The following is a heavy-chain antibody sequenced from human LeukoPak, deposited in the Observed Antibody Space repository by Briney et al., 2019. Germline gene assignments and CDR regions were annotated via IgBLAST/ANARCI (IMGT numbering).Heavy chain of an antibody. CDR1: GFTLSSYT. J-gene: IGHJ4*02. V-gene: IGHV3-48*02. CDR3: LREFDY. CDR2: ISSSSSTK. Sequence: GGSLRLSCAASGFTLSSYTMNWVRQAPGKRLEWVSYISSSSSTKYYADSVKGRFTIPRDNAKNSLFLQMNSLRDEDTAVYYCLREFDYWGQGTLVTVSS. D-gene: IGHD1-26*01.